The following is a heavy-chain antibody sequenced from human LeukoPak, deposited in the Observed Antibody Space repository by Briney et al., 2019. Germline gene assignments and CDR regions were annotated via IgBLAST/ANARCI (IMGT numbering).Heavy chain of an antibody. J-gene: IGHJ6*02. CDR2: IYYSGST. D-gene: IGHD2-21*02. CDR3: ARDSLVVVTYYGMDV. V-gene: IGHV4-39*07. Sequence: PSETLSLTCTVSGGSISSSSYYWGWIRQPPGKGLEWIGSIYYSGSTYYNPSLKSRVTISVDTSKNQFSLKLSSVTAADTAVYYCARDSLVVVTYYGMDVWGQGTTVTVSS. CDR1: GGSISSSSYY.